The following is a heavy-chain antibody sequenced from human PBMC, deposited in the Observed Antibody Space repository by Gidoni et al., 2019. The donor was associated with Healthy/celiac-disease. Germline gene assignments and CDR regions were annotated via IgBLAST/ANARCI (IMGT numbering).Heavy chain of an antibody. V-gene: IGHV1-8*01. D-gene: IGHD6-13*01. CDR3: ARASSSSHDYYYYGMDV. J-gene: IGHJ6*02. CDR2: MNPNSGNT. CDR1: GYTFTSYD. Sequence: QVQLVQSGAEVKKPGASVTVSCKASGYTFTSYDINWVRQATGQGLEWMGWMNPNSGNTGYAQKFQGRVTMTRNTSISTAYMELSSLRSEDTAVYYCARASSSSHDYYYYGMDVWGQGTTVTVSS.